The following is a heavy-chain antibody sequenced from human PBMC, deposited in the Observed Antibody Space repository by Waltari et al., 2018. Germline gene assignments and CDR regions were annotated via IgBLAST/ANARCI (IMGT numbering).Heavy chain of an antibody. V-gene: IGHV3-30*18. D-gene: IGHD3-3*01. J-gene: IGHJ3*02. CDR1: GFTFSSYG. CDR2: ISYDGSNK. Sequence: QVQLVESGGGVVQPGRSLRLSCAASGFTFSSYGMHWVRQAPGKGLGGVAVISYDGSNKYYADSVKGRVTISRDNSKNTLYLQMNSLRAEDTAVYYCAKTTYYDFWSGYYKDAFDIWGQGTMVTVSS. CDR3: AKTTYYDFWSGYYKDAFDI.